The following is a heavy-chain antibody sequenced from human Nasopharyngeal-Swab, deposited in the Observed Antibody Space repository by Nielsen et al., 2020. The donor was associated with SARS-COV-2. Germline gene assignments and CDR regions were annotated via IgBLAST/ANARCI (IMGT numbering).Heavy chain of an antibody. J-gene: IGHJ4*02. Sequence: ASVKVSCKASGYTFTNHAMHWVRQAPGQSLEWLGCINVGNGKTEYSQRFQGRVTISTDTSASTAFMELTNLRSEDTAIYYCARGIHSSAWIVDYWGQGTLVTVSS. CDR1: GYTFTNHA. D-gene: IGHD6-25*01. CDR2: INVGNGKT. V-gene: IGHV1-3*01. CDR3: ARGIHSSAWIVDY.